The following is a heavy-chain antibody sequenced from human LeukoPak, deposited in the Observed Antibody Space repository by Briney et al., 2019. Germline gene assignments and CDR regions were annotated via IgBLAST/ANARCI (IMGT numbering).Heavy chain of an antibody. V-gene: IGHV1-69*05. CDR2: IIPIFGTA. CDR1: GGTFSSYA. CDR3: ARVSFRDSSGYYYFDY. D-gene: IGHD3-22*01. J-gene: IGHJ4*02. Sequence: SVKVSCKASGGTFSSYAISWVRQAPGQGLGWMGGIIPIFGTANYAQKFQGRVTITTDESTSTAYMELSSLRSEDTAVYYCARVSFRDSSGYYYFDYWGQGTLVTVSS.